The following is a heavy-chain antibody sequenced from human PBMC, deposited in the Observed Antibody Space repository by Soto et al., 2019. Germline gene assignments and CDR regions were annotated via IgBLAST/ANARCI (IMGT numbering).Heavy chain of an antibody. Sequence: QITLKESGPTLVKPTQTLTLTCTFSGFSLSTNAVGVGWIRQPPGKALEWLTSIYGDDAEWYRPSLKSRLTITKDTSKNQVVLTMTNMDPVDTATYYCVHSPAYCSGPGCDYFDCWGLGTLVTVSS. CDR3: VHSPAYCSGPGCDYFDC. CDR2: IYGDDAE. J-gene: IGHJ4*02. D-gene: IGHD2-15*01. CDR1: GFSLSTNAVG. V-gene: IGHV2-5*02.